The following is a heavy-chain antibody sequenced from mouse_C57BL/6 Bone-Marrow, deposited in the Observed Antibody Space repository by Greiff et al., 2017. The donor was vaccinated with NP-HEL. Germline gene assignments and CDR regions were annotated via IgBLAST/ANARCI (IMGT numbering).Heavy chain of an antibody. CDR1: GFTFSSYA. CDR2: ISDGGSYT. D-gene: IGHD1-1*01. V-gene: IGHV5-4*01. J-gene: IGHJ2*01. Sequence: EVKVVESGGGLVKPGGSLKLSCAASGFTFSSYAMSWVRQTPEKRLEWVATISDGGSYTYYPDNVKGRFTISRDNAKNNLYLQMSHLKSEDTAMYYCARDLYYGSSYWGQGTTLTVSS. CDR3: ARDLYYGSSY.